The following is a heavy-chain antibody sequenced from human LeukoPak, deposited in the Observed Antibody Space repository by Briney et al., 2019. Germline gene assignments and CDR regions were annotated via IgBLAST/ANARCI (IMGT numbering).Heavy chain of an antibody. J-gene: IGHJ5*02. V-gene: IGHV3-7*05. CDR3: ARGSWSPNWFDP. D-gene: IGHD3-3*01. CDR2: INYGGSEK. Sequence: PGGSLRLSCAASGFSYSSSWMSWVRQAPGKGLEWLANINYGGSEKYYVDSMKGRFTISRDNAKNSLDLQIYSLRADDTAVYYCARGSWSPNWFDPWGQGTLVTVSS. CDR1: GFSYSSSW.